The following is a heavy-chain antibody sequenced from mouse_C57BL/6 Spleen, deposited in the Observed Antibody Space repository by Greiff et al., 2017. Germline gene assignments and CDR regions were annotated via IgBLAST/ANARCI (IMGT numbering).Heavy chain of an antibody. V-gene: IGHV1-69*01. J-gene: IGHJ2*01. Sequence: VQLQQPGAELVMPGASVKLSCKASGYTFTSYWMHWVKQRPGQGLEWIGAIDPSDSYTNYNQKFKGKSTLTVDKSSSTAYMQLSSLTSEDSAVYYCAGRGDYDEGYFYYWGQGTTLTVSS. CDR2: IDPSDSYT. CDR1: GYTFTSYW. CDR3: AGRGDYDEGYFYY. D-gene: IGHD2-4*01.